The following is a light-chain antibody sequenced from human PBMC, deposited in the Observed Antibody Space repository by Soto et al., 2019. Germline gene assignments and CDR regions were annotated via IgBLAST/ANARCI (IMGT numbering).Light chain of an antibody. J-gene: IGLJ2*01. CDR3: ASYTGITTHVV. Sequence: HSALTQPASVSGSPGQSVAISCTGTSSDVGGYNSVSWYQQHPGKAPKLMIYDVTKRPSGISDRFSGSKSGNTASLTISGLQPEDEADYFCASYTGITTHVVFGGGTKLTVL. CDR2: DVT. V-gene: IGLV2-14*03. CDR1: SSDVGGYNS.